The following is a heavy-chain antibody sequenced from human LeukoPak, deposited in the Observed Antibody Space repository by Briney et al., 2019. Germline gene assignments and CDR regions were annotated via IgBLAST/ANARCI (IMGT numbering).Heavy chain of an antibody. CDR1: GFTFSSYG. V-gene: IGHV3-30*18. J-gene: IGHJ4*02. Sequence: GGSLRLSCAASGFTFSSYGMHWVRQAPGKGLEWVAVISYDGSNKYYADSVKGRFTISRDNSKNTLYLQMNSLRAEDTAVCYCAKDRGSGCPDYWGQGTLVTVSS. CDR2: ISYDGSNK. D-gene: IGHD6-19*01. CDR3: AKDRGSGCPDY.